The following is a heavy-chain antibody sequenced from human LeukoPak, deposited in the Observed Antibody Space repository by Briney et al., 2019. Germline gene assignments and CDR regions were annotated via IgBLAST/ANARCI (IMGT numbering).Heavy chain of an antibody. Sequence: SETLSLTCAVYSGSLSGYNWSWIRQPPGKGLEWIGEINHSGSTNYNPSLKSRVTISVDTSKNQFSLNLSSVTAADTAVYYCARQHYGDHDYWGQGTLVSVSS. CDR1: SGSLSGYN. V-gene: IGHV4-34*01. CDR2: INHSGST. CDR3: ARQHYGDHDY. J-gene: IGHJ4*02. D-gene: IGHD4-17*01.